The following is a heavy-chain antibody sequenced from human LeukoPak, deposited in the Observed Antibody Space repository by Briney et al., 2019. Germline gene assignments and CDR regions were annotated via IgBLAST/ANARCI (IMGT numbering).Heavy chain of an antibody. Sequence: SETLSLTCNVSGGSISSGDYYWSWIRQPPGKGLEWIGFIYYSGSTNYNPSLKSRVTISVDTSKNQFSLKLSSVTAADTAVYYCARGRRGEDSGYCSGGSCYYFDYWGQGTLVTVSS. CDR1: GGSISSGDYY. V-gene: IGHV4-30-4*01. D-gene: IGHD2-15*01. CDR3: ARGRRGEDSGYCSGGSCYYFDY. J-gene: IGHJ4*02. CDR2: IYYSGST.